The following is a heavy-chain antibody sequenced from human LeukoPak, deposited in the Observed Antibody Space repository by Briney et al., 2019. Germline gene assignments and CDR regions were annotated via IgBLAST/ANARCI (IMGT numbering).Heavy chain of an antibody. Sequence: PGGSLRLSCAASGFTFSNYGMNWVRQGPGKGLEWVSTISVGFNLYYAESLKGRFTISRDNARSSLFLQMNSLRAEDTAIYYCVRDGYREHNHDNDGFDIWGQGTMVTVSS. V-gene: IGHV3-69-1*02. CDR1: GFTFSNYG. CDR3: VRDGYREHNHDNDGFDI. CDR2: ISVGFNL. J-gene: IGHJ3*02. D-gene: IGHD5-12*01.